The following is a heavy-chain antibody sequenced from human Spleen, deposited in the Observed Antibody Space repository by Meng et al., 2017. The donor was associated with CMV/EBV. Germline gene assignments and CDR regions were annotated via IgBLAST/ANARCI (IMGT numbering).Heavy chain of an antibody. J-gene: IGHJ5*02. Sequence: ASVKVSCKASGYTFTDYYMHWVRQAPGQGLEWMGWIDPNSGDTKYAQKFQGRVTMTRDTSLSTAYMELSRLRPDDTAIYYCAKFSVQPLELGGLDPWGQGILVTVSS. CDR2: IDPNSGDT. CDR3: AKFSVQPLELGGLDP. CDR1: GYTFTDYY. D-gene: IGHD1-1*01. V-gene: IGHV1-2*02.